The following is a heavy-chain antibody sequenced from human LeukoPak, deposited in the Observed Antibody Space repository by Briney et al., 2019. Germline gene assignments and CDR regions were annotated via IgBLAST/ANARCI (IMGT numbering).Heavy chain of an antibody. V-gene: IGHV4-4*07. Sequence: PSETLSLTCTVSGGSISSYYWSWIRQPAGKGLEWIGRIYTSGSTNYNPSLKSRVTMSVDTSKNQFSLKLSSVTAADTAVYYCARDKGSSWYRGSSYYYYYMDVWGKGTTVTVSS. D-gene: IGHD6-13*01. CDR3: ARDKGSSWYRGSSYYYYYMDV. CDR2: IYTSGST. J-gene: IGHJ6*03. CDR1: GGSISSYY.